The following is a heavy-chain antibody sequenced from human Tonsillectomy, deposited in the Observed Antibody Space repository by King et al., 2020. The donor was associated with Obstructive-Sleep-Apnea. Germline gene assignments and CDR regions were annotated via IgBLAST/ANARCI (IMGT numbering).Heavy chain of an antibody. J-gene: IGHJ4*02. D-gene: IGHD3-10*01. Sequence: VQLVESGAEVKKPGASVKVSCKASGYTFTGYYIHWVRRAPGQGREGMGWISPNSCATTYAQKFQDRVTMTRDTSISTAYMDLSRLRSDDTAIYYCARDMSAYDSTSPAYWGQGTLVTVSS. CDR2: ISPNSCAT. CDR3: ARDMSAYDSTSPAY. V-gene: IGHV1-2*02. CDR1: GYTFTGYY.